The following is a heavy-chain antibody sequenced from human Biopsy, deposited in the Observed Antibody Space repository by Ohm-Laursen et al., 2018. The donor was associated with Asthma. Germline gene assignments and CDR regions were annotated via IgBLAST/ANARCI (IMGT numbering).Heavy chain of an antibody. Sequence: SLRLSCAASRFTYDRHCVRQAPRNALEGVGGISKDASTHDYAYSVKGRFTMARDNSKNTLDLQMNSMREEDTAVYYCVSDGTDDAFDIWGQGTVVSVSS. D-gene: IGHD1-1*01. CDR2: ISKDASTH. J-gene: IGHJ3*02. CDR1: RFTYD. CDR3: VSDGTDDAFDI. V-gene: IGHV3-30*01.